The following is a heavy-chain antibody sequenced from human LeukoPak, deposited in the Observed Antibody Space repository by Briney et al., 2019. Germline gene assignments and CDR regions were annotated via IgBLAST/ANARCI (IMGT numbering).Heavy chain of an antibody. V-gene: IGHV5-51*01. CDR3: ARRPSYDFWSGYYGVDGLDT. D-gene: IGHD3-3*01. Sequence: GESLKISCKASGYSFVSHWIVWVRQMPGKGLEWLGIIYPGDSDTRYSPSFQGQVTISADKSISTAYLQWNSLRASDTAMYYCARRPSYDFWSGYYGVDGLDTWGQGTMVTVPS. CDR2: IYPGDSDT. J-gene: IGHJ3*02. CDR1: GYSFVSHW.